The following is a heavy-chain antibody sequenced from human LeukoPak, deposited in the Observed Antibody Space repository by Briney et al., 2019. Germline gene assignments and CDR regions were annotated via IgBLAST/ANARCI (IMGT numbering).Heavy chain of an antibody. V-gene: IGHV3-48*01. D-gene: IGHD2-15*01. Sequence: HPGGSLRLSCAASGFTFSNHNMDWVRQAPGKGLEWISYISGRGEAIFYAGSVQGRFTISRDNAKNSIYLQMNGLTAEDTAVYYCARTYGSGSLDYGGQGTLVTVSS. J-gene: IGHJ4*02. CDR1: GFTFSNHN. CDR2: ISGRGEAI. CDR3: ARTYGSGSLDY.